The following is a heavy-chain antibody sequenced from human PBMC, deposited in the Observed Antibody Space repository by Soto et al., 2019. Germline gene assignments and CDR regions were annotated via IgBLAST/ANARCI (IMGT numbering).Heavy chain of an antibody. V-gene: IGHV4-4*02. CDR1: GGSVTTNYW. CDR3: GMSGGWYTSHS. D-gene: IGHD6-19*01. CDR2: MSHSGPP. J-gene: IGHJ4*02. Sequence: QLQESGPGLVKPSGTLSLTCAVSGGSVTTNYWWGWVRQYPVTGLEWIGDMSHSGPPNYSPSLKSRVTLSVDTAKNQFSLELKSVTAADTAVYFCGMSGGWYTSHSWGQGTLVTVSS.